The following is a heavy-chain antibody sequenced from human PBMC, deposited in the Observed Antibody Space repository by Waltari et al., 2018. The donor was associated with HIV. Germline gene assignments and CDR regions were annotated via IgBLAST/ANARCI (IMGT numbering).Heavy chain of an antibody. J-gene: IGHJ5*02. CDR2: INPNSGGT. V-gene: IGHV1-2*02. CDR1: GYTFSDYY. D-gene: IGHD3-22*01. CDR3: ARVFRGTVNYFDSRLGH. Sequence: QVQLVQSGAEVKKPGASVKVSCKASGYTFSDYYMHRVRQAPGQGLEWMGWINPNSGGTRYAEKFQGRVTMTRDTSISTAYMELSRLRFDDTAVYYCARVFRGTVNYFDSRLGHWGQGTLVTVSS.